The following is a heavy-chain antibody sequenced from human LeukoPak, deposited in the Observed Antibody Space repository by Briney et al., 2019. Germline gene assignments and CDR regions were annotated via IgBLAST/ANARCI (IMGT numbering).Heavy chain of an antibody. CDR1: DGSISNSGYY. V-gene: IGHV4-39*01. CDR3: ARLSTFIWKASGWSDAFDI. D-gene: IGHD6-19*01. J-gene: IGHJ3*02. CDR2: FSYYGST. Sequence: SETLSLTCTVSDGSISNSGYYWGWIRQPPGKGLEWIGSFSYYGSTYYNPSLKNRVTISVDTSKSQFSLKLRSVTAADTAMYYCARLSTFIWKASGWSDAFDIWDQGTTVTVSS.